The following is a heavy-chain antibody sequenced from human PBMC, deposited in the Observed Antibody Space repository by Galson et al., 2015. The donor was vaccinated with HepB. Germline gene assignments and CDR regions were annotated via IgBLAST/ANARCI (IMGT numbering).Heavy chain of an antibody. CDR3: GSSIGALGAFDI. V-gene: IGHV3-64*04. D-gene: IGHD6-6*01. J-gene: IGHJ3*02. CDR1: GFTFSSYA. Sequence: SLRLSCAASGFTFSSYAMHWVRQAPGKGLEYVSAISSNGGSTYYADSVKGRFTISRDNAKKSLYLQMSSLRAEDTAMYYCGSSIGALGAFDIWGQGTMVTVSS. CDR2: ISSNGGST.